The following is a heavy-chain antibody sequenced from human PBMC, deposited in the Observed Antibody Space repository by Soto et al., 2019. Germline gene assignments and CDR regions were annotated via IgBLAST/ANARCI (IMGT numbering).Heavy chain of an antibody. CDR3: ARSYCSSTSCYAVGYFDY. CDR1: WGPRIVSGYY. J-gene: IGHJ4*02. D-gene: IGHD2-2*01. CDR2: IYYSGST. V-gene: IGHV4-39*02. Sequence: PFGTPSPPSTVSWGPRIVSGYYWGWVPQPPGKGLEWIGSIYYSGSTYYNPSLKSRVTIFVDTSKNLFSLRLSSVTAADTAVYYCARSYCSSTSCYAVGYFDYWGQGILVTVS.